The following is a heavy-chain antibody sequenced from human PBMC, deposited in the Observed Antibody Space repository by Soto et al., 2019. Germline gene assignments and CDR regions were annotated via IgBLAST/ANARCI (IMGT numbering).Heavy chain of an antibody. CDR2: VFYSGST. Sequence: PSETLSLTCSVSGGSVRSGRYYWSWIRQPPGKGLEWIGYVFYSGSTRYNPSLNSRVTISVDTSKNQFSLKLTSVTAADTAMYYCARVHLTSVAVADVYHFDYWGQGTLVTVSS. J-gene: IGHJ4*02. CDR3: ARVHLTSVAVADVYHFDY. D-gene: IGHD6-19*01. CDR1: GGSVRSGRYY. V-gene: IGHV4-61*01.